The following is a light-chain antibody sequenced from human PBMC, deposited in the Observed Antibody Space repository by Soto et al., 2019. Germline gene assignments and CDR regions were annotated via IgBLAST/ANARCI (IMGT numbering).Light chain of an antibody. J-gene: IGKJ1*01. Sequence: DIQMTQSPSSLSASVGDRVTITCRASQGIGNYLAWYQQKSGKVPKLLIYAASTLQSGVPSRFSGSRSGTDFTLTISSRQPEDFATYYCQNHNSAPWTFGQGTKVEIQ. V-gene: IGKV1-27*01. CDR3: QNHNSAPWT. CDR1: QGIGNY. CDR2: AAS.